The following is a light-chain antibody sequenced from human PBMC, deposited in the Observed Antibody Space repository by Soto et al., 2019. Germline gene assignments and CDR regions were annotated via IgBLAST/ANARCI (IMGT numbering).Light chain of an antibody. CDR1: SSDVGAYTS. CDR3: SSYTSDNRDYV. CDR2: EVN. J-gene: IGLJ1*01. Sequence: QSALTQPASVSGSPGQSITISCTGTSSDVGAYTSVSWYQHHPGKAPKVMIYEVNKRPSGISNRFSGSKSVNTASLTISGLQPEDEAHYYCSSYTSDNRDYVFGTGTKVTLL. V-gene: IGLV2-14*01.